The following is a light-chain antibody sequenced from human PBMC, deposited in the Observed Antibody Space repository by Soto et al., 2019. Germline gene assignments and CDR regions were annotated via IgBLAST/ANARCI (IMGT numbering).Light chain of an antibody. CDR3: SSYAGSNNFRV. V-gene: IGLV2-8*01. CDR2: EIS. Sequence: QSVLTQPASVSGSPGQSITISCTGTRSDVGGYNSVCWHQQHPGKAPKLIIYEISERPSGVPDRFSGSKSGNTASLTVSGLRAEDEADYYCSSYAGSNNFRVFGGGTKLTVL. CDR1: RSDVGGYNS. J-gene: IGLJ2*01.